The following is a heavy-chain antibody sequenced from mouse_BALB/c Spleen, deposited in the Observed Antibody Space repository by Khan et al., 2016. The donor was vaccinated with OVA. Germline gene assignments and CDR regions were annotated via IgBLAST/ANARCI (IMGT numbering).Heavy chain of an antibody. V-gene: IGHV9-3-1*01. D-gene: IGHD2-10*01. CDR2: INTYTGEP. Sequence: QIQLVQSGPELKKPGETVKISCKASGHTFTNFGMNWVKQAPGKGLKWMGWINTYTGEPTYADDFNGRFVFSLEASASTAYLQINNLTNEDTATYFCARPPYFSYAMDNWGQGTSVTFAS. CDR3: ARPPYFSYAMDN. CDR1: GHTFTNFG. J-gene: IGHJ4*01.